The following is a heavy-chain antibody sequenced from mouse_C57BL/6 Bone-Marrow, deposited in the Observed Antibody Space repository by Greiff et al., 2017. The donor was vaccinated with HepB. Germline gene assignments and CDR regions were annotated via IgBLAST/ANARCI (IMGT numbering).Heavy chain of an antibody. D-gene: IGHD2-2*01. J-gene: IGHJ2*01. Sequence: VMLVESGGGLVQPGASLKLSWESNEYEFPSHDMSWVRKTPEKRLELVAAINSDGGSTYYPDTMERRFIISRDNTKKTLYLQMSSLRSEDTALYYCARGMVTRGVDYWGQGTTLTVSS. CDR1: EYEFPSHD. V-gene: IGHV5-2*01. CDR2: INSDGGST. CDR3: ARGMVTRGVDY.